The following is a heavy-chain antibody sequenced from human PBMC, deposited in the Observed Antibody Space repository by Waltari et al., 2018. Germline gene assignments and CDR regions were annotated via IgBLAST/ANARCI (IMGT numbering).Heavy chain of an antibody. CDR3: ARSPLTRPTDDAFDI. V-gene: IGHV1-2*02. D-gene: IGHD2-21*02. CDR2: INPNSGGT. CDR1: GHTFTGYY. J-gene: IGHJ3*02. Sequence: QVQLVQSGAEVKKPGASVKVSCKASGHTFTGYYMHWVRQAPGQGLEWMGWINPNSGGTNYAQKFQGRVTMTRDTSISTAYMELSRLRSDDTAVYYCARSPLTRPTDDAFDIWGQGTMVTVSS.